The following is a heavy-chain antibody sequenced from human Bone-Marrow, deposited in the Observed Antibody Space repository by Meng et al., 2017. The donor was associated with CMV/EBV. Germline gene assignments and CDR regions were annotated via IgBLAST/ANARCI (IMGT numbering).Heavy chain of an antibody. CDR1: GGSFSGYY. Sequence: SETLSLTCAVYGGSFSGYYWSWIRQPPGKGLEWIGEINHSGSTNYNPSLKSRVTISVDTSKNPFSLKLSSVTAADTAVYYCARRITMVRGFDRFDYWGQGTLVTVSS. CDR2: INHSGST. D-gene: IGHD3-10*01. V-gene: IGHV4-34*01. J-gene: IGHJ4*02. CDR3: ARRITMVRGFDRFDY.